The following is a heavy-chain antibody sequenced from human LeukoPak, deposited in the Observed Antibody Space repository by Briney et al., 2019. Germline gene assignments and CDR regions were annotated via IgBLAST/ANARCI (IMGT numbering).Heavy chain of an antibody. V-gene: IGHV4-61*01. Sequence: PSETLSLTCRVSGASINSGSNYWGWIRQPPGKGLEWIGYIHYSGSINYNPSLKSRVTISVDTSKNQFSLKLSSVTAADTAMYYCATYSSSWYGGGYFDYWGQGTLVTVSS. CDR1: GASINSGSNY. CDR3: ATYSSSWYGGGYFDY. CDR2: IHYSGSI. J-gene: IGHJ4*02. D-gene: IGHD6-13*01.